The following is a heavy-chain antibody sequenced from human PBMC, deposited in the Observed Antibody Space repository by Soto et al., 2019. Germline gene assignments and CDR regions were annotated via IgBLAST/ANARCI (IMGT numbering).Heavy chain of an antibody. Sequence: PGGSLRLSCTASGFTFSNHAMMWVRQAPGKGLEWVSGISGSGGSTHYADSVKGRLTISRDNSKNTLFLQMNSLRAEDTAIYYCAKLSADSIYDMLSAPDYWGQGTLVTVSS. CDR2: ISGSGGST. CDR3: AKLSADSIYDMLSAPDY. J-gene: IGHJ4*02. V-gene: IGHV3-23*01. D-gene: IGHD3-9*01. CDR1: GFTFSNHA.